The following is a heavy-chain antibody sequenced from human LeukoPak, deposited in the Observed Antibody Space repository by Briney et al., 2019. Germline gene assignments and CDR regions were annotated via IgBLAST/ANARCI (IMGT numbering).Heavy chain of an antibody. CDR3: AGSLKFITMIPHY. Sequence: ASVKVSRKASGGTFSSYAISWVRQAPGQGLEWMGGIIPIFGTANYAQKFQGRVTITADESTSTAYMELSSLRSEDTAVFYCAGSLKFITMIPHYWGQGTLVTVPS. D-gene: IGHD3-22*01. J-gene: IGHJ4*02. V-gene: IGHV1-69*13. CDR2: IIPIFGTA. CDR1: GGTFSSYA.